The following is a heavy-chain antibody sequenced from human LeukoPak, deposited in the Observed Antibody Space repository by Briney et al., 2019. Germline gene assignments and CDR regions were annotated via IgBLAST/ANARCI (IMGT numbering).Heavy chain of an antibody. CDR2: IIPIFGTA. D-gene: IGHD3-10*01. V-gene: IGHV1-69*06. CDR3: ARLSRIGSGSYYSNSYFDY. CDR1: GYTFTSYY. Sequence: GASVKVSCKASGYTFTSYYMHWVRQAPGQGLEWMGGIIPIFGTANYAQKFQGRVTITADKSTSTAYMELSSLRSEDTAVYYCARLSRIGSGSYYSNSYFDYWGQGTLVTVSS. J-gene: IGHJ4*02.